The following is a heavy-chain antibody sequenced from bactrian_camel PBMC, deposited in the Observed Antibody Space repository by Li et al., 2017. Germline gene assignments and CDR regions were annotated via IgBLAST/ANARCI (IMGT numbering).Heavy chain of an antibody. V-gene: IGHV3S1*01. Sequence: QVQLVESGGGLVQPGESLRLSCVASGITFSRHDMSWVRQAPGKELEWVSAIDATGDLTDYADFVKARFTTSRNNAKNTLYLQLSNLETEDTATYYCVRDVDSRDGIPDFGYWGQGTQVTVS. CDR1: GITFSRHD. CDR3: VRDVDSRDGIPDFGY. D-gene: IGHD5*01. J-gene: IGHJ6*01. CDR2: IDATGDLT.